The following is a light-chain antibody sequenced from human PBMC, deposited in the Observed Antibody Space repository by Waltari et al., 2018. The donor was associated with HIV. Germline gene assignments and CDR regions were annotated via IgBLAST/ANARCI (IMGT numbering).Light chain of an antibody. CDR2: RNN. CDR1: SSNIGANY. Sequence: QSVLTQPPSASGTPGQRATISCSGSSSNIGANYVYWYQQPPGTAPKLLIYRNNQRPSGVPDRFSGSKSGTSASLAISGLRSEDEANYYCAAWGDSLSNVVFGGGTKLTVL. CDR3: AAWGDSLSNVV. J-gene: IGLJ2*01. V-gene: IGLV1-47*01.